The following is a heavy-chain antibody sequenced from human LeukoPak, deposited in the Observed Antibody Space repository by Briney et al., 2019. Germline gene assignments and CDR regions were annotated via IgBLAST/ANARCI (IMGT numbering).Heavy chain of an antibody. CDR2: IYSGGTT. CDR1: GFTVSSSD. D-gene: IGHD4-23*01. V-gene: IGHV3-66*01. Sequence: PGGSLRLSCVASGFTVSSSDMSWVRQAPGKGLEWVSVIYSGGTTSYADSVKGRFTISRDNSKNTLYLQMSSLRAEDTAVYYCARDRRGYGGNFDYWGQGTLVTVS. CDR3: ARDRRGYGGNFDY. J-gene: IGHJ4*02.